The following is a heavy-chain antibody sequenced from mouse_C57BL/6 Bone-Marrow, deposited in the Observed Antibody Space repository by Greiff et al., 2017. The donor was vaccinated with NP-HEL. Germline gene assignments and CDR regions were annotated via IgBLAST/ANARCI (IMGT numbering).Heavy chain of an antibody. CDR2: IDPSDSYT. D-gene: IGHD1-1*01. CDR3: ARSYYGSSVYWYCDV. V-gene: IGHV1-50*01. Sequence: QVQLKQPGAELVKPGASVKLSCKASGYTFTSYWMQWVKQRPGQGLEWIGEIDPSDSYTNYNQKFKGKATLTVATYSSTAYMQLSSLTSEDSAVYYCARSYYGSSVYWYCDVWGTGTTGTGSS. J-gene: IGHJ1*03. CDR1: GYTFTSYW.